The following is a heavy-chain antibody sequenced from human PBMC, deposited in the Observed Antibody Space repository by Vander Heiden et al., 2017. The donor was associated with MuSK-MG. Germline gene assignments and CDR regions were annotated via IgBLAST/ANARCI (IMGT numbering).Heavy chain of an antibody. CDR3: ASRQHCSGGSCYYYGMDV. V-gene: IGHV3-21*06. CDR1: GFSSSGRA. J-gene: IGHJ6*02. D-gene: IGHD2-15*01. CDR2: ISGAST. Sequence: EVQLVDSGGGHVRPGGSLRLSCEAPGFSSSGRAVNWVRQAPGQGLEWVSSISGASTYYSDSVKGRFSMSRDDAKNSLYLQLNNLRDEDTAVYFCASRQHCSGGSCYYYGMDVWGQGTTVTVSS.